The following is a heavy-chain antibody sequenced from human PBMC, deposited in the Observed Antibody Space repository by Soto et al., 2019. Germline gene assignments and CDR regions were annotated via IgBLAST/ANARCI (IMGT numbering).Heavy chain of an antibody. V-gene: IGHV1-24*01. Sequence: ASVKVSCKVSGYTLTELSMHWVRQAPGKGLEWMGGFDPEDGETIYAQKFQGRVTMTEDTSTDTAYMELSSLRSDDTAVYYCARDLPATYYYDSSGYYYFDYWGQG. CDR1: GYTLTELS. CDR2: FDPEDGET. D-gene: IGHD3-22*01. J-gene: IGHJ4*02. CDR3: ARDLPATYYYDSSGYYYFDY.